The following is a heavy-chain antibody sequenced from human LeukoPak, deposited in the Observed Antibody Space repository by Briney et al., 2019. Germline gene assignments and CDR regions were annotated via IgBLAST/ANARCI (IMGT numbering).Heavy chain of an antibody. CDR3: VRRGNRWGDY. Sequence: SGGSLRLSCAASGFIFSTYGFHWVRQAPGKGLEWVAAIFYDGSSEFYTDSVEGRFTISRDNSKNTLFLQMNSLRAEDTAVYYCVRRGNRWGDYWGQGTLVTVSS. D-gene: IGHD3-16*01. V-gene: IGHV3-33*01. J-gene: IGHJ4*02. CDR2: IFYDGSSE. CDR1: GFIFSTYG.